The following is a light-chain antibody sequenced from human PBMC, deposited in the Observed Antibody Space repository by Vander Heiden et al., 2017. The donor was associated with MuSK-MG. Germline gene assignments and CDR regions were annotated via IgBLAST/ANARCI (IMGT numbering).Light chain of an antibody. Sequence: DIEMTQAPSSLSASVGDRVAITCQASQDIRNYLNWYQQKPGKAPTLLLYYASTFLTGVLSTFSGSGSARAFGLSIISLLPPDIATSYCCQEGDLPLTFGHGTRLXMK. CDR2: YAS. J-gene: IGKJ5*01. CDR1: QDIRNY. CDR3: CQEGDLPLT. V-gene: IGKV1-33*01.